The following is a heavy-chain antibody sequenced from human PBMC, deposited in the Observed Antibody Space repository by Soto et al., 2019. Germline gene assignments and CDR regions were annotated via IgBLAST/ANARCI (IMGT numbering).Heavy chain of an antibody. CDR1: GYTFTSYG. Sequence: ASVKVSCKASGYTFTSYGISWVRQAPGQGLEWMGWISAYNGNTNYAQKLQGRVTMTTDTSTSTAYMELRSLRSDDTAVYYCARDRRYCSSTSCPSFDYWGQGTLVTVSS. D-gene: IGHD2-2*01. J-gene: IGHJ4*02. CDR2: ISAYNGNT. CDR3: ARDRRYCSSTSCPSFDY. V-gene: IGHV1-18*01.